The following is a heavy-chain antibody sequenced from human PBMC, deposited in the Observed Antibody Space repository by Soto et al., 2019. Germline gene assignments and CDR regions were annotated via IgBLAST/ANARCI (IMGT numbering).Heavy chain of an antibody. V-gene: IGHV4-30-2*01. D-gene: IGHD4-17*01. Sequence: PSETLSLTXAVSGGSISSGGYSWSWIWQPPGKGLEWIGYIYHSGTTYYNPSLKSRVTISVDRSKNQFSLKLSSVTAADTAVYYCARAHYGDYGYGMDVWGQGTTVTVSS. J-gene: IGHJ6*02. CDR1: GGSISSGGYS. CDR3: ARAHYGDYGYGMDV. CDR2: IYHSGTT.